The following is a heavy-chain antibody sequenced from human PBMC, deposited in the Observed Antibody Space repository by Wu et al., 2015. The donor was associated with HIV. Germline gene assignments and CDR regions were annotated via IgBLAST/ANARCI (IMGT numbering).Heavy chain of an antibody. D-gene: IGHD3-9*01. CDR3: TRDPAGLTGYYIEVRWFDP. Sequence: QVQLVQSGAEVEKPGASVKVSCKASGYIFTGYYIHWVRQAPGQGLEWMGWINPNSGGTNYAQKFQGRVTMTRDTSISTVYLELSRLRSDDTAVYYCTRDPAGLTGYYIEVRWFDPGAREPWSTVSS. CDR1: GYIFTGYY. V-gene: IGHV1-2*02. CDR2: INPNSGGT. J-gene: IGHJ5*02.